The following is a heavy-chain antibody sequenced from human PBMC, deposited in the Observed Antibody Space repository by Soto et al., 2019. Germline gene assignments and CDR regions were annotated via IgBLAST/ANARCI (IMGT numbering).Heavy chain of an antibody. V-gene: IGHV3-48*02. D-gene: IGHD2-21*01. J-gene: IGHJ4*02. CDR2: ISSSSNTI. CDR1: GFTFSSYS. CDR3: ARGLGWRRGPFDF. Sequence: LRLSCAASGFTFSSYSMNWVRQAPGKGLEWLSYISSSSNTIFYADSVKGRFTISRDSANSSLYLQLNSLRDDDTAVYFCARGLGWRRGPFDFWGQGTQVTVSS.